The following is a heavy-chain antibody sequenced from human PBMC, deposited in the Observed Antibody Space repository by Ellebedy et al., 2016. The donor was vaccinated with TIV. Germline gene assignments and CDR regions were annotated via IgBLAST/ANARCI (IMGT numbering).Heavy chain of an antibody. CDR1: GFTFSSYW. J-gene: IGHJ6*03. Sequence: GGSLRLXXAASGFTFSSYWMQWVRQAPGKGLEWVANIKQDGSAKYYVDSVKGRITISRDNAKNSVYLQMNNLRAEDTAVYYCARRYMDVWGRGTTVTVSS. CDR3: ARRYMDV. CDR2: IKQDGSAK. V-gene: IGHV3-7*01.